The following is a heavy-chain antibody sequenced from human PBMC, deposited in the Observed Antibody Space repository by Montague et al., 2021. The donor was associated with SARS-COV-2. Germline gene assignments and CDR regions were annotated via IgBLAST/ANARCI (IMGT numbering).Heavy chain of an antibody. CDR2: IYYSGST. D-gene: IGHD2-8*01. CDR3: ATITLGYCTNGVCQPPDY. CDR1: GGSISSSGYY. J-gene: IGHJ4*02. V-gene: IGHV4-39*01. Sequence: SETLSLTCTVSGGSISSSGYYWGWISQTPGKGLEWIGSIYYSGSTYYNPSLKSRVTISVDTSKNQFSLKLSSVTAADTAVYYCATITLGYCTNGVCQPPDYWGQGTLVTVSS.